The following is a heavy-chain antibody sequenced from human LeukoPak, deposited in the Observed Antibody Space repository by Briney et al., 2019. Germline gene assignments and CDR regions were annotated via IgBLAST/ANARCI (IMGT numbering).Heavy chain of an antibody. CDR1: AGSLTNYF. Sequence: PSETRSLTCGVYAGSLTNYFCHWIRQAPGKGLEWVGEISHGGITKHNPSLKSRVTMSQDTSKRQFSLKMNSMTAADTGVYYCGIFMDVVPGTMSWGLGILVTVSS. J-gene: IGHJ4*02. D-gene: IGHD3-22*01. V-gene: IGHV4-34*01. CDR3: GIFMDVVPGTMS. CDR2: ISHGGIT.